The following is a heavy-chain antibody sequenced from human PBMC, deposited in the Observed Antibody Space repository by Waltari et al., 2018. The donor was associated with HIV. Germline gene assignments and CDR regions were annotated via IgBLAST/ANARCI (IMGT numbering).Heavy chain of an antibody. CDR3: ARGGYGWLPDGY. Sequence: QVQLVESGGGVVQPGRSLRLSCAASGFTFSSYAIHWVRQAPGKGLEWVAVISYDGSNKYYADSVKGRFTSSRDNSKNTLYLQMNSLRAEDTAVYYCARGGYGWLPDGYWGQGTLVTVSS. D-gene: IGHD5-18*01. J-gene: IGHJ4*02. CDR1: GFTFSSYA. V-gene: IGHV3-30-3*01. CDR2: ISYDGSNK.